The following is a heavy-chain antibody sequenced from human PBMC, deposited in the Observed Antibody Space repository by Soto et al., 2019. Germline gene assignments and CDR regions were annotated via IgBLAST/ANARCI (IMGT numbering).Heavy chain of an antibody. CDR1: GGSISSGDYY. D-gene: IGHD3-22*01. CDR3: ARGYDSSGYYLGS. Sequence: PSETLSLTCTVSGGSISSGDYYWSWIRQPPGKGLEWIGYIYYSGSTYYNPSLKSRVTISVDTSKNQFSLKLSSVTAADTAVYYCARGYDSSGYYLGSWGQGTLVTVSS. J-gene: IGHJ4*02. V-gene: IGHV4-30-4*01. CDR2: IYYSGST.